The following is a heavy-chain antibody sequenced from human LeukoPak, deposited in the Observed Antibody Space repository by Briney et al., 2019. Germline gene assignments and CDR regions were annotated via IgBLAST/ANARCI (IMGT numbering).Heavy chain of an antibody. CDR1: GFTFSSYS. V-gene: IGHV3-21*01. CDR3: ARDGDGSGMDV. Sequence: GGSLRLSCAASGFTFSSYSMNWGRQAPGKGLEWVSSISSSSSYIYYADSVKGRFTITRDNAKNSLYLQMTSLRAEDTAVYYCARDGDGSGMDVWGQGTTVTVSS. D-gene: IGHD5-24*01. J-gene: IGHJ6*02. CDR2: ISSSSSYI.